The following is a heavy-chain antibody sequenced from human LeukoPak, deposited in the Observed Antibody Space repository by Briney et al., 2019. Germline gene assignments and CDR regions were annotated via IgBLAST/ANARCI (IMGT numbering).Heavy chain of an antibody. J-gene: IGHJ4*02. Sequence: PSETLSLTCAVYGGSFSGYYWSWIRQPPGKGLEWIGEINHSGSTNYNPSLKSRVTISVDTSKNQFSLKLSSVTAADTAVYYCAGTPLGGPPAVAGTGAHNDYWGQGTLVTVSS. CDR2: INHSGST. CDR1: GGSFSGYY. CDR3: AGTPLGGPPAVAGTGAHNDY. D-gene: IGHD6-19*01. V-gene: IGHV4-34*01.